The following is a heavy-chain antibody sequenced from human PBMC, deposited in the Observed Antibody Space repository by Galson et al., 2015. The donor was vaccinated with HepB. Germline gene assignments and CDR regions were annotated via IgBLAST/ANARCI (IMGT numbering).Heavy chain of an antibody. CDR2: ISGSGGST. CDR3: AKDMSTRPCWFDP. Sequence: SLRLSCAASGFTLSSYAMSWVRQAPGKGLEWVSGISGSGGSTYYADSVKGRFTISRDNSKNTLYLQMNTLRAEDTAVYFCAKDMSTRPCWFDPWGQGTLVTVSS. CDR1: GFTLSSYA. D-gene: IGHD6-6*01. J-gene: IGHJ5*02. V-gene: IGHV3-23*01.